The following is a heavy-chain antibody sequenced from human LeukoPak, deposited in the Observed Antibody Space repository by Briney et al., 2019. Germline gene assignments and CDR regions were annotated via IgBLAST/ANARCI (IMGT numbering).Heavy chain of an antibody. Sequence: GGSLRLSCAASGFTLSSYAMSWVRQAPGKGLEWVSAISVSGNTYHADSVKGRFTISRDNSKGTVYLQMNSLRPEDTAVYYCAKDDAWLQYGNWGRGTLVTVSS. V-gene: IGHV3-23*01. CDR1: GFTLSSYA. CDR2: ISVSGNT. CDR3: AKDDAWLQYGN. D-gene: IGHD5-24*01. J-gene: IGHJ4*02.